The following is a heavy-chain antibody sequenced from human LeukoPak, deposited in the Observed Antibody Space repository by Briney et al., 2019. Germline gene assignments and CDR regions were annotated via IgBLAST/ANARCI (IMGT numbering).Heavy chain of an antibody. CDR3: ARVPGVSPWFDP. CDR1: GFTFSSYW. J-gene: IGHJ5*02. Sequence: GGSLRLSCAASGFTFSSYWMSWVRQAPGKGLEWVANIKQDGSEKYYVDPVKGRFTMSRDNAKNSLYLQMNSLRAEDTAVYYCARVPGVSPWFDPWGQGTLVTVSS. CDR2: IKQDGSEK. D-gene: IGHD3-10*01. V-gene: IGHV3-7*01.